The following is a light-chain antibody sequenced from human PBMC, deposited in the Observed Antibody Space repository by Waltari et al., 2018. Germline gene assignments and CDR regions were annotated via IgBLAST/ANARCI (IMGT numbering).Light chain of an antibody. CDR1: ISTIRTHY. V-gene: IGLV1-47*01. Sequence: QSELTQPPSASGTPGQSVTISCSGSISTIRTHYVYWYQQLPGTAPKLLIYLTHQRPSGVPDRFSASKSGTSASLAISGLRFEDEADYYCATRDEGPTVVFGGGTKLTVL. CDR3: ATRDEGPTVV. CDR2: LTH. J-gene: IGLJ2*01.